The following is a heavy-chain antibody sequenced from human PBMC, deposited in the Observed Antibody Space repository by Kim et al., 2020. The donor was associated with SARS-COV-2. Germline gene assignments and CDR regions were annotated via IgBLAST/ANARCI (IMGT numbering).Heavy chain of an antibody. J-gene: IGHJ4*02. CDR1: GGSFSDNY. Sequence: SETLSLTCAVYGGSFSDNYYNWLRQPPGKGLEWVGEIHRSGSPKYNPSPKSGVTIPLNTSKNQSSLKLTSGTAAEPACFYFWGGELAPRLRYWGQGAL. V-gene: IGHV4-34*01. CDR3: WGGELAPRLRY. D-gene: IGHD6-6*01. CDR2: IHRSGSP.